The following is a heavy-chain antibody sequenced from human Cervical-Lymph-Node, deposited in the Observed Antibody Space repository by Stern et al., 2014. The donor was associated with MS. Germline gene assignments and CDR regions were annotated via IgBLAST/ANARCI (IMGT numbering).Heavy chain of an antibody. CDR3: GVSGYDYLRWFDP. V-gene: IGHV1-69*01. CDR1: GGTFSSYA. D-gene: IGHD5-12*01. J-gene: IGHJ5*02. CDR2: IIPLFGTP. Sequence: VQLVESEAEVKKPGSSVKVSCTASGGTFSSYAISWLRQAPGQGPEWMGGIIPLFGTPKYAQKFQGRVTITADQSTNTAYLELSSLRSEDTAVYYCGVSGYDYLRWFDPWGQGTLVTVSS.